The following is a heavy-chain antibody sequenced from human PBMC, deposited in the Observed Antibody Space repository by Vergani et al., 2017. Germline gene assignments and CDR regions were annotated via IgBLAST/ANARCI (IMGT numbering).Heavy chain of an antibody. D-gene: IGHD2-15*01. J-gene: IGHJ6*03. V-gene: IGHV1-18*01. Sequence: QVQLVQSGAEVKKPGASVKVSCKASGYTFTSYGISWVRQAPGQGLEWMGWISAYNGNTNYAQKLQGRVTMTTDTSTSTAYMEPRSLRSDDTAVYYCARVICSGGSCYYYYYYMDVWGKGTTVTVSS. CDR1: GYTFTSYG. CDR2: ISAYNGNT. CDR3: ARVICSGGSCYYYYYYMDV.